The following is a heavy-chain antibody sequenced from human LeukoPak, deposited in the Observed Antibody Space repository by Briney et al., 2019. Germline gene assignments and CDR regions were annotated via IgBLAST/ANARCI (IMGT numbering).Heavy chain of an antibody. J-gene: IGHJ6*03. CDR1: GFTFSSYA. CDR2: ISGSGGST. V-gene: IGHV3-23*01. D-gene: IGHD2-2*01. CDR3: AKGNHIVVVPAAPSYMDV. Sequence: GGSLRLSCAASGFTFSSYAMSWVRQAPGKGLEWVSAISGSGGSTYYADSVKGRFTISRDNSENTLYLQMNSLRAEDTAVYYCAKGNHIVVVPAAPSYMDVWGKGTTVTVSS.